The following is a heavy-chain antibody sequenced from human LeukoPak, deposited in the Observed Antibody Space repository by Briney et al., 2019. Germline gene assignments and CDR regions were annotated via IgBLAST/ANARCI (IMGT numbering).Heavy chain of an antibody. CDR1: GVTFSNYA. D-gene: IGHD3-9*01. CDR2: ISGSGGST. J-gene: IGHJ3*02. Sequence: PGGSLRLSCAASGVTFSNYAMSWVRQAPGKGLEWVSAISGSGGSTYYADSVKGRFTTSRDNSKNTLYLQMNSLRAEDTAVYYCAKDPYDILTGYPDAFDIWGQGTMVTVSS. V-gene: IGHV3-23*01. CDR3: AKDPYDILTGYPDAFDI.